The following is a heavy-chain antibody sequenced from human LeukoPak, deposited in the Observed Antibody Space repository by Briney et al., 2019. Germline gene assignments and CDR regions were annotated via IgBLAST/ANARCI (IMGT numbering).Heavy chain of an antibody. CDR1: GGSISSSSYY. V-gene: IGHV4-39*01. Sequence: SETLSLTCTVSGGSISSSSYYWGWIRQPPGKGLEWIGSIYYSGSTYYNPSLKSRVTISVDTSKNQFSLKLSSVTAADTAVYYCARLGQGPYCSSTSCSWGKATLVTVSS. D-gene: IGHD2-2*01. J-gene: IGHJ5*02. CDR2: IYYSGST. CDR3: ARLGQGPYCSSTSCS.